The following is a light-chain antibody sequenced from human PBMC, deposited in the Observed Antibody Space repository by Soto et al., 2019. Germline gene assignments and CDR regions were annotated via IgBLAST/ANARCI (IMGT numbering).Light chain of an antibody. CDR3: QQYNNWPPIT. J-gene: IGKJ5*01. Sequence: EIVMTQSPATLSVSPVEGVTLSCMASQSVSSNLARYQQRPGQAPRLLIYGASTRATGIPARFSGSGSGTEFTLTISSLQSEDFAVYYCQQYNNWPPITFGQGTRLEIK. CDR2: GAS. CDR1: QSVSSN. V-gene: IGKV3-15*01.